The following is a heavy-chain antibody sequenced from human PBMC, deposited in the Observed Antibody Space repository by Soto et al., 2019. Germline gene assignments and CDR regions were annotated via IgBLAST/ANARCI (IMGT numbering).Heavy chain of an antibody. V-gene: IGHV4-34*01. CDR3: ARGRSRPSSHTVTGSFGY. D-gene: IGHD4-17*01. CDR1: GGSFSGYY. J-gene: IGHJ4*01. Sequence: QVQLQQWGAGLLKPSETLSLTCAVYGGSFSGYYWSWIRQPPGKGLEWIGEINHSGSTNYNPSLKSRVPISVDTSKNQFSLKLSSVTAADMAVYYCARGRSRPSSHTVTGSFGYWGQGTLVTVSS. CDR2: INHSGST.